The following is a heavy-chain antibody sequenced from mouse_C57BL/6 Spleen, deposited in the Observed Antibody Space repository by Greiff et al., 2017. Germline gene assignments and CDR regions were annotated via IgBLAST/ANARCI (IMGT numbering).Heavy chain of an antibody. V-gene: IGHV1-15*01. Sequence: VQLQESGAELVRPGASVTLSCKASGYTFTDYEMHWVKQTPVHGLEWIGAIDPETGGTAYNQKFKGKAILTADTSSSTAYMELRSLTSGASAVYYCTRGHGWYFDVWGTGTTVTVSS. CDR3: TRGHGWYFDV. CDR1: GYTFTDYE. J-gene: IGHJ1*03. CDR2: IDPETGGT. D-gene: IGHD3-1*01.